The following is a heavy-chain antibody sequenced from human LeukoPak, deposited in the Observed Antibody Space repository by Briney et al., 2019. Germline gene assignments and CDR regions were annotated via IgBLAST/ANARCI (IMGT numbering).Heavy chain of an antibody. J-gene: IGHJ4*02. V-gene: IGHV4-4*07. CDR3: ARTLSIAAAVLDY. Sequence: PPETLSLTCTVSGGSISNYYWSWIRQPAGKGLEWIGRIYTSGSTDYNPSLKSRVTMSVDRSKNQFSLKLSSVTAADTAVYYCARTLSIAAAVLDYWGQGTLVTVSS. CDR1: GGSISNYY. CDR2: IYTSGST. D-gene: IGHD6-13*01.